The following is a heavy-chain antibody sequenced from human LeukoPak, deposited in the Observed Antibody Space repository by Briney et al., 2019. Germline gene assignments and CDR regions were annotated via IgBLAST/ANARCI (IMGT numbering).Heavy chain of an antibody. D-gene: IGHD3-3*01. CDR1: GFTFTCCW. CDR3: ARDFPPYYDFWSGYYDY. Sequence: GGSLRLSCAASGFTFTCCWMSWVRQAPGKGLEWVAVISYDGSNKYYADSVKGRFTISRDNSKNTLYLQMNSLRAEDTAVYYCARDFPPYYDFWSGYYDYWGQGTLVTVSS. J-gene: IGHJ4*02. V-gene: IGHV3-30*03. CDR2: ISYDGSNK.